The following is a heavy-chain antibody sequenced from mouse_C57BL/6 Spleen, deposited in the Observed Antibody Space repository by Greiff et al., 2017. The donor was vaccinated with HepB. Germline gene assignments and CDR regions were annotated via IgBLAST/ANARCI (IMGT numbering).Heavy chain of an antibody. CDR3: ASDAMDY. CDR2: IYPGDGDT. V-gene: IGHV1-82*01. CDR1: GYAFSSSW. Sequence: VQLQESGPELVKPGASVKISCKASGYAFSSSWMNWVKQRPGKGLEWIGRIYPGDGDTNYNGKFKGKATLTADKSSSTAYMQLSSLTSEDSAVYFCASDAMDYWGQGTSVTVSS. J-gene: IGHJ4*01.